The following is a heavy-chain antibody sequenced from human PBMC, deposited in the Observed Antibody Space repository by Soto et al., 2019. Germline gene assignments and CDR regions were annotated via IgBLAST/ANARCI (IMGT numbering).Heavy chain of an antibody. CDR1: GGSISSSNW. J-gene: IGHJ4*02. Sequence: SETLSLTCAVSGGSISSSNWWSWVRQPPGKGLEWIGEIYHSGSTNYNPSLKSRVTISVDKSKNQFSLKLSSVTAADTAVYYCAISDKLRFLEWLPDYWGQGTLVTVSS. D-gene: IGHD3-3*01. V-gene: IGHV4-4*02. CDR3: AISDKLRFLEWLPDY. CDR2: IYHSGST.